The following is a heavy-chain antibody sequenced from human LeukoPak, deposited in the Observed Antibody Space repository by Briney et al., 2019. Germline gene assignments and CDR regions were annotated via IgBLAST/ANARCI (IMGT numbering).Heavy chain of an antibody. D-gene: IGHD6-13*01. V-gene: IGHV4-34*01. CDR2: INHSGST. J-gene: IGHJ1*01. CDR3: ARGPRSSWLLYFQH. CDR1: GGSFSGYY. Sequence: PSETLSLTCAVYGGSFSGYYWSWIRQPPGKGLEWIGEINHSGSTNYNPSLKSRVTISVDTSKNQFSLKLSSVTAADTAVYHCARGPRSSWLLYFQHWGQGTLVTVSS.